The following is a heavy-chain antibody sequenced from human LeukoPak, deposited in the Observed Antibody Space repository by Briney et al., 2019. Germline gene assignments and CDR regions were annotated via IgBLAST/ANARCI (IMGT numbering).Heavy chain of an antibody. CDR1: GFTFSSYAM. J-gene: IGHJ4*02. D-gene: IGHD2-21*01. CDR3: ARADQTYIPLIDY. Sequence: GSLRLSCAASGFTFSSYAMSWVRQPPGKGLEWIGEIYHSGSTNYNPSLKSRVTISVDKSKNQFSLKLSSVTAADTAVYYCARADQTYIPLIDYWGQGTLVTVSS. CDR2: IYHSGST. V-gene: IGHV4-4*02.